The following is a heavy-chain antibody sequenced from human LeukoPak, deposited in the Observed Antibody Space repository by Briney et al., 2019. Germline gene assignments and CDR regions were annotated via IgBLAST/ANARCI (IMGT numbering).Heavy chain of an antibody. D-gene: IGHD3-10*01. CDR2: IYYSGST. CDR1: GGSISSGGYY. Sequence: SETLSLTCTVSGGSISSGGYYWSWIRQHPGKGLEWIGYIYYSGSTYYNPSLKSRVTISVDTSKNQFSLKLSSVTAADTAVYYCARRWFGELSHFDYWGQGTLVTVSS. CDR3: ARRWFGELSHFDY. V-gene: IGHV4-31*03. J-gene: IGHJ4*02.